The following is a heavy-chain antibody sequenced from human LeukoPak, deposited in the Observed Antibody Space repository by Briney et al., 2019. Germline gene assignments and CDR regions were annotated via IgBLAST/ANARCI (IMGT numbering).Heavy chain of an antibody. CDR3: ARQAYCGATSCYPFDY. D-gene: IGHD2-2*01. J-gene: IGHJ4*02. Sequence: SETLSLTCTVSGGSISSSSYYWGWIRQPPGKGLEWIGSIYYSGSTYYNPSLKSRVTISVDTSKNQFSLKLSSVTAADTAVYYCARQAYCGATSCYPFDYWGQGTLATVSS. CDR2: IYYSGST. CDR1: GGSISSSSYY. V-gene: IGHV4-39*01.